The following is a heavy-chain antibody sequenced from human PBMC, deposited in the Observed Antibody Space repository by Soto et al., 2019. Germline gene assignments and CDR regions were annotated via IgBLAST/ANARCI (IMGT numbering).Heavy chain of an antibody. CDR1: GYTLTELS. Sequence: ASVKVSCKVSGYTLTELSMHWVRQAPGKGLEWMGGFDPEDGETIYAQKFQGRVTMTEDTSTDTAYMGLSSLRSEDTAVYYCATGSPPPTGTTTDIGYWGQGTLVTVSS. CDR2: FDPEDGET. CDR3: ATGSPPPTGTTTDIGY. D-gene: IGHD1-1*01. V-gene: IGHV1-24*01. J-gene: IGHJ4*02.